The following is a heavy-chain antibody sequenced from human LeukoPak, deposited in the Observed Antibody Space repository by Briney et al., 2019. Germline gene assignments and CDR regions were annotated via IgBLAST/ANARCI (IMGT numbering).Heavy chain of an antibody. J-gene: IGHJ4*02. D-gene: IGHD1-26*01. CDR2: ITGSGGFT. V-gene: IGHV3-23*01. Sequence: GGSLRLSCAASGFTFSSYEMNWVRQAPGKGLEWVSGITGSGGFTYYADSVKGRFTISRDNSKNTLSLQMNSLRAEDTAVYYCARHYGIVGATIDYWGQGTLVTVSS. CDR1: GFTFSSYE. CDR3: ARHYGIVGATIDY.